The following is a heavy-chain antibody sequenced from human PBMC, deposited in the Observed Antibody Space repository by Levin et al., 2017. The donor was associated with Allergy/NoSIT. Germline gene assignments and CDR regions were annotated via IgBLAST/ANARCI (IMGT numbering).Heavy chain of an antibody. CDR1: GFTFSSYG. Sequence: GESLKISCAASGFTFSSYGMHWVRQAPGKGLEWVAVIWYDGSNKYYADSVKGRFTISRDNSKNTLYLQMNSLRAEDTAVYYCARDLWTTTVTAWYNWFDPWGQGTLVTVSS. V-gene: IGHV3-33*01. CDR3: ARDLWTTTVTAWYNWFDP. CDR2: IWYDGSNK. J-gene: IGHJ5*02. D-gene: IGHD4-17*01.